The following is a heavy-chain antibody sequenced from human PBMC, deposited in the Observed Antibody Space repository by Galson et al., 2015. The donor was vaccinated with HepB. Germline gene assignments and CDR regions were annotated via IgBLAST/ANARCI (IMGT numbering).Heavy chain of an antibody. Sequence: SLRLSCAASGFTFSSYSMNWVRQAPGKGLEWVAVISYDGSNKYYADSVKGRFTISRDNSKNTLYLQMNSLRAEDTAVYYCARGNYYDSSGYYATSWGQGTLVTVSS. CDR2: ISYDGSNK. D-gene: IGHD3-22*01. J-gene: IGHJ4*02. V-gene: IGHV3-30*03. CDR3: ARGNYYDSSGYYATS. CDR1: GFTFSSYS.